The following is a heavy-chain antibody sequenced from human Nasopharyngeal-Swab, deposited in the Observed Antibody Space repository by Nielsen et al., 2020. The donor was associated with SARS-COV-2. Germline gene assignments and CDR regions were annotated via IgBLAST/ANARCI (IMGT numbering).Heavy chain of an antibody. CDR2: ITWDGGGT. CDR1: GFTFDDYM. D-gene: IGHD3-10*01. J-gene: IGHJ4*02. V-gene: IGHV3-43*01. Sequence: GGSLRLSCAASGFTFDDYMMHWVRQGPGKGLEWVSCITWDGGGTYYADSVKGRFTISRDNSKSSLFLQMNSLRPEDTALYFCAKDSWTGDSYGSGSLFHSWGQGAQVTVSS. CDR3: AKDSWTGDSYGSGSLFHS.